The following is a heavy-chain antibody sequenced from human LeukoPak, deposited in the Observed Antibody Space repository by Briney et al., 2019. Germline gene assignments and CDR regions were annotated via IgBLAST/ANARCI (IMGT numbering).Heavy chain of an antibody. CDR1: GYTLTELS. D-gene: IGHD2-2*01. CDR2: FDPEDGET. V-gene: IGHV1-24*01. J-gene: IGHJ6*02. CDR3: AAAIVVVPAAIGNGMDV. Sequence: ASVKVSCKVSGYTLTELSMHWVRQAPGKGLEWMGGFDPEDGETIYAQKFQGRVTTTEDTSTDTAYMELSSLRSEDTAVYYCAAAIVVVPAAIGNGMDVWGQGTTVTVSS.